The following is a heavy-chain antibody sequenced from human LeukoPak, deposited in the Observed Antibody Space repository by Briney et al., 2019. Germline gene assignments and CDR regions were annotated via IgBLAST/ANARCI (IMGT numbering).Heavy chain of an antibody. Sequence: PGGSLRLSCAASGFTFSSYWMSWVRQAPGKGLEWVANIKQDGSEKYYVDSVKGRFTISGDNAKNSLYLQMNSLRAEDTAVYYCARDQGLIPAADIYDPNWFDPWGQGTLVTVSS. CDR3: ARDQGLIPAADIYDPNWFDP. CDR1: GFTFSSYW. CDR2: IKQDGSEK. V-gene: IGHV3-7*01. J-gene: IGHJ5*02. D-gene: IGHD2-2*01.